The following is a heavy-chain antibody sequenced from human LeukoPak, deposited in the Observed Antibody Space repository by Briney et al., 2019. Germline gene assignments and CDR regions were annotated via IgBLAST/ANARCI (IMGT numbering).Heavy chain of an antibody. CDR1: GXSFTSYW. D-gene: IGHD3-10*01. J-gene: IGHJ4*02. CDR2: IDPSDSYT. Sequence: HEESLKISFKGSGXSFTSYWISWVRQMPGKGVEWMGRIDPSDSYTNNSPSFQGHVTISADKSISTAYLQWRSLKASDTAMYYCARHRLSGSGSSPPDYWGQGTLVTVSS. V-gene: IGHV5-10-1*01. CDR3: ARHRLSGSGSSPPDY.